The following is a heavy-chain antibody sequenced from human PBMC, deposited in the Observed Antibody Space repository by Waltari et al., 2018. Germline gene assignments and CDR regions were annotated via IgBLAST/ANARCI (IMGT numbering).Heavy chain of an antibody. J-gene: IGHJ5*02. Sequence: QVQLQQRGAGLLKPSETLSLTCSVSGASFSSYYWGWVRHVPGKGLEWIGQIRHPGNTNYNPSLQSRVAISIDTSRNQFSLRVFSVTAADTGLYFCTRGGNYDFWSHSPFVDPWGQGTQVTVSS. CDR1: GASFSSYY. CDR2: IRHPGNT. V-gene: IGHV4-34*01. CDR3: TRGGNYDFWSHSPFVDP. D-gene: IGHD3-3*01.